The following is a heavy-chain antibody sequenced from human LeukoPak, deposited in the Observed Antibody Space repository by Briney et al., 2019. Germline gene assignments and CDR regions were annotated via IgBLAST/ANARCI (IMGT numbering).Heavy chain of an antibody. CDR3: ARVFEVSHLEWFPTDY. D-gene: IGHD3-3*01. CDR1: GFTFSSYS. J-gene: IGHJ4*02. CDR2: ISSSSSYI. V-gene: IGHV3-21*01. Sequence: PGGSLRLSCAASGFTFSSYSMNWVRQAPGKGLEWVSFISSSSSYIYYADSVKGRFTISRDNAKNSLYLQMNSLRAEDTAVYYCARVFEVSHLEWFPTDYWGQGTLVTVSS.